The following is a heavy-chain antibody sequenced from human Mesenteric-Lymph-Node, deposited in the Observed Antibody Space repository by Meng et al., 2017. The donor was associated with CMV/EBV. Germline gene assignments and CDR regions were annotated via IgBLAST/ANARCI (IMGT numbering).Heavy chain of an antibody. CDR1: TCSNSA. CDR2: IIPVIPST. Sequence: TCSNSALTWVRQAPGQGLEWVGGIIPVIPSTNYAQKFQGRVTITADRSSNTAYMELSSLTSEDTAVYYCATFTDFWSGYYRGWLDPWGQGTLVTVSS. D-gene: IGHD3-3*01. J-gene: IGHJ5*02. CDR3: ATFTDFWSGYYRGWLDP. V-gene: IGHV1-69*06.